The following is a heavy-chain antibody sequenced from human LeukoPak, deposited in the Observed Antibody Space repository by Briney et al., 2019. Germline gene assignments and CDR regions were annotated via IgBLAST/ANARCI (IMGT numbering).Heavy chain of an antibody. D-gene: IGHD3-3*01. CDR1: GYTLTELS. V-gene: IGHV1-24*01. CDR3: ATAAISDAFDI. Sequence: ASVTVSCKVSGYTLTELSMHWVRQAPGKGLEWMGGFDPEDGETIYAQKFQGRVTMTEDTSTDTAYMELSSMRSEDTAVYYCATAAISDAFDIWGQGTMVTVSS. J-gene: IGHJ3*02. CDR2: FDPEDGET.